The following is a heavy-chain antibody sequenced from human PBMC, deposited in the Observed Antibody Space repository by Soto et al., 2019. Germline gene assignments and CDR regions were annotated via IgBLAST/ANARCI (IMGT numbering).Heavy chain of an antibody. CDR3: GTGCASNWQYRLAT. J-gene: IGHJ5*02. V-gene: IGHV3-74*01. D-gene: IGHD6-13*01. CDR2: IKGDGSGI. Sequence: EVQLVESGGGLVQPGESLRLSCAASGFTFSSHWMHWVRQAPGQGPVWVSRIKGDGSGISYADSVRGRFTISRDNAKNTLYLQLNRLLPDDTAVYYCGTGCASNWQYRLATWGQGTLVTVSP. CDR1: GFTFSSHW.